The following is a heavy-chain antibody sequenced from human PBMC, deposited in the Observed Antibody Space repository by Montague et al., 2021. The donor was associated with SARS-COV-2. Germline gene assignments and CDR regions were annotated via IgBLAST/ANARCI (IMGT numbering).Heavy chain of an antibody. D-gene: IGHD3-3*01. CDR3: ARDAFFRTYYDFWRGYRERSYMDV. V-gene: IGHV4-61*02. Sequence: TLSLTCTVSGGSISSGSYYWSWIRQPAGKGLEWIGRIYTSGSTNYNPSLKSRVTISVDTSKNQFSLKLSSVTAADTAVYYCARDAFFRTYYDFWRGYRERSYMDVWGKATLVTVSS. CDR1: GGSISSGSYY. J-gene: IGHJ6*03. CDR2: IYTSGST.